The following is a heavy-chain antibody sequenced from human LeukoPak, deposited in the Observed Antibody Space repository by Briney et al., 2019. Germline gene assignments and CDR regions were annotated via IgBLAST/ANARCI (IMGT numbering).Heavy chain of an antibody. J-gene: IGHJ4*02. Sequence: SETLSLTCTVSGGSISSGGYYWSWIRQHPGKGLEWIGYIYYSGSTYYNPSLKSRVTISVDTSKNQFSLKLSSVTAVDTAVYYCARVEDSSGTCFDYWGQGTLVTVSS. D-gene: IGHD3-22*01. V-gene: IGHV4-31*02. CDR1: GGSISSGGYY. CDR2: IYYSGST. CDR3: ARVEDSSGTCFDY.